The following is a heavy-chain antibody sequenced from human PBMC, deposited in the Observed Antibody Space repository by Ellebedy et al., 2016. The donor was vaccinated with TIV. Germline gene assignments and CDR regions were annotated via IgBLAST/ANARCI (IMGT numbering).Heavy chain of an antibody. Sequence: AASVKVSCKASGDTFNSYAISWVRQAPGQGLEWMGGLIPIFGTANYAQKFQGRVTITADESTSTAYMELSSLRSKDTAVYYCASGRTTISTWHYYGLDVWGQGTTVTVSS. D-gene: IGHD4-11*01. J-gene: IGHJ6*02. V-gene: IGHV1-69*13. CDR3: ASGRTTISTWHYYGLDV. CDR2: LIPIFGTA. CDR1: GDTFNSYA.